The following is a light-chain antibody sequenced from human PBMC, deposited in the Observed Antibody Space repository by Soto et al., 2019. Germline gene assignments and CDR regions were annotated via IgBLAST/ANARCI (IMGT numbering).Light chain of an antibody. CDR1: QSVRNSY. Sequence: EIVLTQSPGTLSLSPGERAILSCRASQSVRNSYLAWYQQKPGQAPRLLIYDASTRATGIPDRFSGSGSATDFTLTISRLEPEDFAVYYCQKYGSSPPLTFGGGTKVDIK. J-gene: IGKJ4*01. CDR2: DAS. V-gene: IGKV3-20*01. CDR3: QKYGSSPPLT.